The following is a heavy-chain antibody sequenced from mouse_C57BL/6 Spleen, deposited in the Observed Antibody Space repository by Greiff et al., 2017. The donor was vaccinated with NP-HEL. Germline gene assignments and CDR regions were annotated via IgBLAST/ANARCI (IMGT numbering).Heavy chain of an antibody. CDR3: TRKGGSSYNYFDY. CDR1: GYTFTDYE. Sequence: VQLVESGAELVRPGASVTLSCKASGYTFTDYEMHWVKQTPVHGLEWIGAIDPETGGTAYNQKFKGKAILTADKSSSTAYMELRSLISEDSAVYYCTRKGGSSYNYFDYWGQGTTLTVSS. CDR2: IDPETGGT. V-gene: IGHV1-15*01. J-gene: IGHJ2*01. D-gene: IGHD1-1*01.